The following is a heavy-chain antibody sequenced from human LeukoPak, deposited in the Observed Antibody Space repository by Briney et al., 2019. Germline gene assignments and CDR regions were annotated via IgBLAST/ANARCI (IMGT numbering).Heavy chain of an antibody. CDR3: ARANVLDYDSSGYYYGSYFDY. Sequence: ASVKVSCKASGYTFTSYYMHWVRQAPGQGLEWMGIINPSGGSTSYAQKFQGRVTMTRDTSTSTVYMGLSSLRSEDTAVYYCARANVLDYDSSGYYYGSYFDYWGQGTLVTVSS. J-gene: IGHJ4*02. V-gene: IGHV1-46*01. CDR1: GYTFTSYY. CDR2: INPSGGST. D-gene: IGHD3-22*01.